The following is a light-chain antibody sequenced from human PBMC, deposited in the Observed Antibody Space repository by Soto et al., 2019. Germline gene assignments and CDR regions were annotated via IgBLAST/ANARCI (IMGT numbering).Light chain of an antibody. CDR3: ATWDDSLNGWV. J-gene: IGLJ3*02. Sequence: QSVLTQPPSASGTPGQRVTISCSGSSSNIGSNTVNWYQQLPGTAPKLLIYSNNQRPSGVPARLSGSKSGTSASLAISGLQSEDETDYFCATWDDSLNGWVFGGGTQLTVL. V-gene: IGLV1-44*01. CDR2: SNN. CDR1: SSNIGSNT.